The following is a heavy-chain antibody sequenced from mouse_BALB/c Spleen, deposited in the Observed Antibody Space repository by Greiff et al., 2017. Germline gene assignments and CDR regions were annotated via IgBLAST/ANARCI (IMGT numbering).Heavy chain of an antibody. Sequence: QVQLQQPGAELVMPGASVKISCKATGYTFSSYWIEWVKQRPGHGLEWIGEILPGSGSTNYNEKFKGKATFTADTSSNTAYMQLSSLTSEDSAVYYCAPSPFDYWGQGTTLTVSS. V-gene: IGHV1-9*01. J-gene: IGHJ2*01. CDR2: ILPGSGST. CDR3: APSPFDY. CDR1: GYTFSSYW.